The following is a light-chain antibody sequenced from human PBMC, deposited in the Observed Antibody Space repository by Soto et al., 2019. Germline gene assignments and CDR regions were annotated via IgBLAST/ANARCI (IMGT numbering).Light chain of an antibody. J-gene: IGLJ1*01. CDR2: GNN. CDR3: ATWDDSLNGYV. V-gene: IGLV1-47*02. CDR1: YFNVGKNL. Sequence: QSVLSQPPSASGTPGQRVTISCSGGYFNVGKNLVYWYQQRPGTAPKLLIYGNNQRPSGVPDRFSGSTSGTSASLAISGLRSEDESDYYCATWDDSLNGYVFGTGTKV.